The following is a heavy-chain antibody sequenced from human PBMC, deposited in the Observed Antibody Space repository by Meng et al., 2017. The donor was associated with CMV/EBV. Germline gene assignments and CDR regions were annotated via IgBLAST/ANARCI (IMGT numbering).Heavy chain of an antibody. D-gene: IGHD2-2*02. CDR2: ISAYNGHT. CDR3: ARASCSSTSCSTYYYGMDV. CDR1: GYTFTSYG. J-gene: IGHJ6*02. Sequence: ASAKVVCKAPGYTFTSYGISCVRQAPGQGLEWMGWISAYNGHTNYAQKLQGRVNMTTDTCTSTAYMELRSLRSDDTAVYYCARASCSSTSCSTYYYGMDVWGQGTTVTVSS. V-gene: IGHV1-18*01.